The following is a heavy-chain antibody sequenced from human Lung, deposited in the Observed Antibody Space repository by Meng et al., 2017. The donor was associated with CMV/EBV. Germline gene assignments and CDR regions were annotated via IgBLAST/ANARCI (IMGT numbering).Heavy chain of an antibody. CDR3: ARTPVRFCNTHMCYAFDY. CDR1: SDSITNYC. D-gene: IGHD2-2*01. J-gene: IGHJ4*02. Sequence: QARLEESGPSVVKPAEPLYVTCIVSSDSITNYCLSWVRQPAGKGLEWIGRLYPDGSTDYNPSLSSRLTLSLDTSKIRFSLKLRSVTAADTAIYYCARTPVRFCNTHMCYAFDYWGQGALVTVSS. V-gene: IGHV4-4*07. CDR2: LYPDGST.